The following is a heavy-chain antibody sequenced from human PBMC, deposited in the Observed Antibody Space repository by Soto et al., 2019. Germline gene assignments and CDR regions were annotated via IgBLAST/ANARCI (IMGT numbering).Heavy chain of an antibody. CDR1: GASITSSGYF. D-gene: IGHD3-9*01. J-gene: IGHJ6*02. CDR2: SYYSGST. Sequence: QLQLRESGPGLVKPSETLSLTCSVSGASITSSGYFWGWVRQPPGKGLEWIGKSYYSGSTYYNPSIKRRVTMSVDTSQNQFSLNLSSVAAADTAVYFCARHVMTGPYNYYCSGLDVWGQGTTVTISS. V-gene: IGHV4-39*01. CDR3: ARHVMTGPYNYYCSGLDV.